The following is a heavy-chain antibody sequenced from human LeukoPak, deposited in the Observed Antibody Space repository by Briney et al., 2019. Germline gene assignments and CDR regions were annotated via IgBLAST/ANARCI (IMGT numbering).Heavy chain of an antibody. V-gene: IGHV3-23*01. CDR3: AKLASIAVAGYFDY. CDR1: GFTFSTYA. J-gene: IGHJ4*02. CDR2: ISGSGGRT. D-gene: IGHD6-19*01. Sequence: GVSLRLSCVASGFTFSTYAMSWVPQAPGKGLEWVSGISGSGGRTYYADSVKGRFTISRDNSKNTLYLQMNSLRAEDTAVFYCAKLASIAVAGYFDYWGQGTLVTVSS.